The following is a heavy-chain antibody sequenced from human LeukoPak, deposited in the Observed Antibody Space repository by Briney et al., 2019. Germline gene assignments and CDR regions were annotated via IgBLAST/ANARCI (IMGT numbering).Heavy chain of an antibody. CDR1: GYSISSGYY. Sequence: SETLSLTCAVSGYSISSGYYWGWIRQPPGKGLEWIGSIYHSGSTYYNPSLKSRVTISVDTSKNQFSLKLSSATAADTAVYYCAMEEAVAGSKGYWGQGTLVTVSS. V-gene: IGHV4-38-2*01. CDR2: IYHSGST. D-gene: IGHD6-19*01. CDR3: AMEEAVAGSKGY. J-gene: IGHJ4*02.